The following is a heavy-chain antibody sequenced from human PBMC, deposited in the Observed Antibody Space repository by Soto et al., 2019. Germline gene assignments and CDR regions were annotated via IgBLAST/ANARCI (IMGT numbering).Heavy chain of an antibody. V-gene: IGHV4-61*01. D-gene: IGHD4-17*01. CDR2: IYYSGST. J-gene: IGHJ4*02. Sequence: SETLSLTCTVSGGSVSSGSYYWSWIRQPPGKGLEWIGYIYYSGSTNYNPSLKSRVTISVDTSKNQFSLKLSSVTAADTAVYYCARGDYGDLHNDYWGQGTLVTVSS. CDR3: ARGDYGDLHNDY. CDR1: GGSVSSGSYY.